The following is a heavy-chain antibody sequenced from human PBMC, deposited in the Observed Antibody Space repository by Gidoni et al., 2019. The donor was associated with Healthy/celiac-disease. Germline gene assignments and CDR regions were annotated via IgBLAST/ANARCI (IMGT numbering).Heavy chain of an antibody. J-gene: IGHJ4*02. Sequence: AASGFTFSSYSMNWVRQAPGKGLEWVSSISRSSSYIYYADSVKGRFTISRDNAKNSLYLQMNSLRAEDTAVYYCASGTNGDFDYWGQGTLVTVSS. CDR3: ASGTNGDFDY. CDR2: ISRSSSYI. D-gene: IGHD4-17*01. V-gene: IGHV3-21*01. CDR1: GFTFSSYS.